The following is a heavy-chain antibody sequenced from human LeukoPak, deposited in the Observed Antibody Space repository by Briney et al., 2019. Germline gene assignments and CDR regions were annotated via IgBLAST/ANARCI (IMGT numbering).Heavy chain of an antibody. Sequence: SETLSLTCTVSGGAVSSGSYYWSWIRQPPGQGLEWIGYIHYSGSTKYNPSLKSRVTMSVDTSKNQFSLKVTSVTAADTAICYCTRTNYGDYNWFDPWGQGTLVTVSS. V-gene: IGHV4-61*01. J-gene: IGHJ5*02. CDR3: TRTNYGDYNWFDP. D-gene: IGHD4-17*01. CDR1: GGAVSSGSYY. CDR2: IHYSGST.